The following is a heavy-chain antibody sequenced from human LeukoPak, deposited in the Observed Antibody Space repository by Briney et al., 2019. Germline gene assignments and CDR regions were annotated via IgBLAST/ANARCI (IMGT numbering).Heavy chain of an antibody. CDR3: AAIRVYCSSTSCQYYYYYYMDV. D-gene: IGHD2-2*01. Sequence: SETLSLTCTVSGYSISSGYYWGWIRPSPGKGLEWIGSIYHSGSTYYNPSLKSRVTISVDTSKNQFSLKLSSVTAADTAVYYCAAIRVYCSSTSCQYYYYYYMDVWGKGTTVTVSS. J-gene: IGHJ6*03. V-gene: IGHV4-38-2*02. CDR1: GYSISSGYY. CDR2: IYHSGST.